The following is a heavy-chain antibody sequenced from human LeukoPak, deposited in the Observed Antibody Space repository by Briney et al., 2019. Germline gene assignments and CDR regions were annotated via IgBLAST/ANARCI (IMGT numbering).Heavy chain of an antibody. CDR2: ISWNSQSI. CDR3: AKDTFGDVNYMDV. D-gene: IGHD3-10*01. J-gene: IGHJ6*03. Sequence: GGSLRLSCAASGFTFDDYAMHWVRQAQGKGLEWVGSISWNSQSIGYADSVKGRFTISRDNVKNSLYLQMNSLRAEDTALYFCAKDTFGDVNYMDVWGKGTTVTISS. CDR1: GFTFDDYA. V-gene: IGHV3-9*01.